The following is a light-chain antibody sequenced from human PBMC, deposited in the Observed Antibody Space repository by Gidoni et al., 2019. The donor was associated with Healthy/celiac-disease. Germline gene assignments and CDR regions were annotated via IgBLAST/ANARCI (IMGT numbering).Light chain of an antibody. CDR3: EAWDDSLSGWV. CDR1: SSNIGSNY. Sequence: QSVLTQPPSASGTPGQRVTISCSGSSSNIGSNYVYWYQQLPGTAPKLLIYRNNQRPSGVPDRFSGSKSGTSASLAISGIRSEEEADYYCEAWDDSLSGWVFGGGTKLTVL. CDR2: RNN. J-gene: IGLJ3*02. V-gene: IGLV1-47*01.